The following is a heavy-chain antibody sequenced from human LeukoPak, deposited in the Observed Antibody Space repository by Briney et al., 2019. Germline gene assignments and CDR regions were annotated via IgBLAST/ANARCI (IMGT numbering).Heavy chain of an antibody. J-gene: IGHJ6*04. D-gene: IGHD2-2*01. CDR1: GGSFSGYY. V-gene: IGHV4-34*01. CDR3: ARPNRDYCSSTSCRVGGAYGMDV. CDR2: INHSGST. Sequence: PSETLSLTCAVYGGSFSGYYWSWIRQPPGKGLEWIGEINHSGSTNYNPSLKSRVTISVDTSKNQFSLKLSSVTAADTAVYYCARPNRDYCSSTSCRVGGAYGMDVWGKGTTVTVSS.